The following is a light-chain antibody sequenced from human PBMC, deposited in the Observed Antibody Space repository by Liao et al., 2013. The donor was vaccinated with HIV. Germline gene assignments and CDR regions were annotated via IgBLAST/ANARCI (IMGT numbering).Light chain of an antibody. Sequence: SYVLTQPPSVSVAPGKTARIACGGDNIGTKSVHWYQQKPGQAPVLVIYYDNDRPSGIPERFSGSNSGNTATLTISRVEAGDEADYYCQVWDSSRDHPYVFGTGTKVTVL. CDR1: NIGTKS. CDR2: YDN. V-gene: IGLV3-21*01. CDR3: QVWDSSRDHPYV. J-gene: IGLJ1*01.